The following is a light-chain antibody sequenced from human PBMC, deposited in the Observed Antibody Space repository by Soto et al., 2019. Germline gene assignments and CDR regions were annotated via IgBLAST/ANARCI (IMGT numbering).Light chain of an antibody. CDR1: QTISNW. J-gene: IGKJ3*01. CDR2: KAS. Sequence: DIPMTQSPSTLSASVGDRVTITCRASQTISNWLAWYQQKPGKAPNLLIHKASSLESGVPSRFSGSGSGTEFTLTISSLQPDDFATYYCQQYNSYPFTFGPGTKVDVK. V-gene: IGKV1-5*03. CDR3: QQYNSYPFT.